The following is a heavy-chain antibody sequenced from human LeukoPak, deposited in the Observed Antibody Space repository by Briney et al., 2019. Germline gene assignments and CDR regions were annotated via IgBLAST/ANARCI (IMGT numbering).Heavy chain of an antibody. CDR1: GFTFSSYS. CDR2: ISSSSSYI. J-gene: IGHJ3*02. CDR3: ARDESPWYAFDI. V-gene: IGHV3-21*01. D-gene: IGHD2-8*02. Sequence: PGGSLRLSCAASGFTFSSYSMNRVRQAPGKGLEWVSSISSSSSYIYYADSVKGRFTVSRDNAKNSLYLQMSSLRAEDTAVYYCARDESPWYAFDIWGQGTMVTVSS.